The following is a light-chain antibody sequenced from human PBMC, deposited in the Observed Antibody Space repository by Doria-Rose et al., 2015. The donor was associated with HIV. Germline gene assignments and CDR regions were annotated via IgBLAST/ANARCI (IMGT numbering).Light chain of an antibody. CDR2: EVS. J-gene: IGKJ3*01. CDR3: MQTILLPFT. V-gene: IGKV2D-29*02. CDR1: QSLVNSDGKTY. Sequence: TQSPLSPSVTPGQPASISCRSSQSLVNSDGKTYLYWYLQKPGQSPQLLIYEVSNRFSGVPDRFSGSESGTDFTLKISRVEPEDFGVYYCMQTILLPFTFGPGTTVDIK.